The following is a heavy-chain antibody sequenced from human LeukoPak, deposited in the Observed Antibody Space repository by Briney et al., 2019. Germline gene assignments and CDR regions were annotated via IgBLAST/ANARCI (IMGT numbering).Heavy chain of an antibody. J-gene: IGHJ4*02. V-gene: IGHV3-23*01. CDR2: ISGSGGTT. CDR3: AKDGYFHDSSGYSYFDY. D-gene: IGHD3-22*01. Sequence: PGGSLRLSCAASGFTFNNFPMSWVRQVPGKGLELVSSISGSGGTTYYAGSVRGRFTISRDNAKKTLFLQMRSLRAEDTALYYCAKDGYFHDSSGYSYFDYWGQGILVSVSS. CDR1: GFTFNNFP.